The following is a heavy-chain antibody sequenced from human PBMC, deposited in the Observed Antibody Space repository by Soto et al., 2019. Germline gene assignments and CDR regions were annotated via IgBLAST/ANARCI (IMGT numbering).Heavy chain of an antibody. CDR1: GFTFSDYY. CDR3: ARAASAAGSRYFDY. V-gene: IGHV3-11*06. Sequence: QVHLVESGGGLVKPGGSLRLSCAASGFTFSDYYVTWIRLAPGKGLEWLSYISSTSRHTDYADSVKGRFTISRDNANNSLYLQMDSLRVDDTAVYFCARAASAAGSRYFDYWGQGAPVTVSS. J-gene: IGHJ4*02. D-gene: IGHD6-13*01. CDR2: ISSTSRHT.